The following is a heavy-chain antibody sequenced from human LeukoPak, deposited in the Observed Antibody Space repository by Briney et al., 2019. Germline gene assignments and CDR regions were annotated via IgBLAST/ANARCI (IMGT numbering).Heavy chain of an antibody. CDR3: ARRPLTMARGSAFDI. V-gene: IGHV4-59*08. CDR1: GGSISSYY. CDR2: IYYSGST. D-gene: IGHD3-10*01. Sequence: SETLSLTCTVSGGSISSYYWSWIRQPPGKGLEWIGYIYYSGSTNYNPSLKSRVTISVDTSKNQFSLKLSSVTAADTAVYYSARRPLTMARGSAFDIWGQGTMVTVSS. J-gene: IGHJ3*02.